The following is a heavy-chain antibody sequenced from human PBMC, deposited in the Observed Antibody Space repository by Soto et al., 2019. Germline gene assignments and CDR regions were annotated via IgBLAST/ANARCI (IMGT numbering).Heavy chain of an antibody. J-gene: IGHJ4*02. D-gene: IGHD1-26*01. V-gene: IGHV3-23*01. CDR1: GFTFSSYA. CDR2: ISGSGGST. CDR3: AKTPSGSYYAGYFDY. Sequence: GGSLRLSCAASGFTFSSYAMSWVRQAPGKGLEWVSAISGSGGSTYYADSVKGRFTISRDNSKNTLYLQMNSLRAEDTAVYYCAKTPSGSYYAGYFDYWGQGTLVTVSS.